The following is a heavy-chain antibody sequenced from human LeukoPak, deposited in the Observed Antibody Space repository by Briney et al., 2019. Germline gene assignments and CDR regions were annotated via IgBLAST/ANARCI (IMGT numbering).Heavy chain of an antibody. J-gene: IGHJ5*02. CDR3: AASMIVEPYYRAGFDP. CDR2: IIPVFGTA. CDR1: GGTFSSYA. Sequence: SVKVSCKASGGTFSSYAISWVRQAPGQGLEWMGGIIPVFGTANYAQKFQGRVTITADESTSTAYMELSSLRSEDTAVYYCAASMIVEPYYRAGFDPWGQGTLVTVSS. V-gene: IGHV1-69*13. D-gene: IGHD3-22*01.